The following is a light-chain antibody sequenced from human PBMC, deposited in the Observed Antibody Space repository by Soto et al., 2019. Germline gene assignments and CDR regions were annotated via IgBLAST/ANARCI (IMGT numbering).Light chain of an antibody. J-gene: IGKJ5*01. CDR1: RGVSANY. Sequence: ENLLTQSPGTLSLSPGEGATLSCRASRGVSANYLAWYQQKPGQAPTLLIYGASIRAAGIPDRFSGSGSETDFTLTISSLEPEDFAVYYCQQRSNWITFGQGTRLEIK. CDR2: GAS. CDR3: QQRSNWIT. V-gene: IGKV3D-20*02.